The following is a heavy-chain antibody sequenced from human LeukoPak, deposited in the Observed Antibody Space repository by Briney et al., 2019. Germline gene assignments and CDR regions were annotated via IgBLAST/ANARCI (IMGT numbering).Heavy chain of an antibody. D-gene: IGHD3-9*01. CDR1: EFTFSIYW. CDR3: ARDQSTISEATFAMDV. J-gene: IGHJ6*02. CDR2: INSDGSIT. V-gene: IGHV3-74*01. Sequence: PGGSLRLSCAASEFTFSIYWMHWVRQAPGKGLVWVSRINSDGSITNYADSEKGRFTISRDNAKNTLYLQMNSLRAEDTAVYYCARDQSTISEATFAMDVWGQGTTVTVSS.